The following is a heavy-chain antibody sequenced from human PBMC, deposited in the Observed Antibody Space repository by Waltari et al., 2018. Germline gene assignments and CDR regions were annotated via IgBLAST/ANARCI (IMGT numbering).Heavy chain of an antibody. CDR3: ARGYGDYGY. V-gene: IGHV4-34*01. D-gene: IGHD4-17*01. CDR1: GGSFSGYY. J-gene: IGHJ4*02. CDR2: INHSGST. Sequence: QVQLQQWGAGLLKPSETLSLTCAVYGGSFSGYYWSWIRQPPGKGLEWIGEINHSGSTNDNPSLKSRVTISVDTAKNQCSLKRSSVTAADTAVYYCARGYGDYGYWGQGTLVTVSS.